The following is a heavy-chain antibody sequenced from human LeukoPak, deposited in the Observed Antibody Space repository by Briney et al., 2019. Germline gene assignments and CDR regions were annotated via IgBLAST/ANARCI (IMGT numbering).Heavy chain of an antibody. D-gene: IGHD3-3*01. CDR2: IYHSGST. CDR1: GYSISSGYY. V-gene: IGHV4-38-2*02. Sequence: PSETLSLTCTVSGYSISSGYYWGWIRQPPGKGLEWIGTIYHSGSTYYKPSLKSRVSISVDTSKNQFSLKLSSVTAADTAVYYCARAERSLESGPWGQGTLVIVSS. J-gene: IGHJ5*02. CDR3: ARAERSLESGP.